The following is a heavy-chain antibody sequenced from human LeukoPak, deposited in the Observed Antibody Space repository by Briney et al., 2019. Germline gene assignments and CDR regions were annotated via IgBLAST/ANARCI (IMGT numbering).Heavy chain of an antibody. CDR3: AKNTWKSSDSGRGRMDV. CDR2: ISWNSGSI. J-gene: IGHJ6*02. V-gene: IGHV3-9*01. D-gene: IGHD3-10*01. Sequence: GGSLRLSCAGSGFIFNNYAMHWVRQPPGKGLEWVSGISWNSGSIDYADSVKGRFTISRDNAKNSLYLQMNSLRAEDTAVYYCAKNTWKSSDSGRGRMDVWGQGATVTVSS. CDR1: GFIFNNYA.